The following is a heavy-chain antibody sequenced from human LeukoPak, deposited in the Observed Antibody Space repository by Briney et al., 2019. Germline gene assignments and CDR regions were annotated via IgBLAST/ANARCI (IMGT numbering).Heavy chain of an antibody. Sequence: GGSLRLSCAASGFTFSSYEMNWVRQAPGKGLEWVSYISSSGSTRTYADSVKGRFTISRDNAKNSLYLEMNSLRAEDTAVYYCAREIVSAAAGNFDYWGQGTLVTVSS. CDR2: ISSSGSTR. CDR3: AREIVSAAAGNFDY. V-gene: IGHV3-48*03. D-gene: IGHD6-13*01. J-gene: IGHJ4*02. CDR1: GFTFSSYE.